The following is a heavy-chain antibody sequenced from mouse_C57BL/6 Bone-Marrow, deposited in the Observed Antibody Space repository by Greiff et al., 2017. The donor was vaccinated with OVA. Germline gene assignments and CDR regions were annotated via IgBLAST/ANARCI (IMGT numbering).Heavy chain of an antibody. J-gene: IGHJ1*03. CDR1: GYTFTSYW. D-gene: IGHD2-5*01. CDR2: IHPNSGST. CDR3: ARRGIVTCNFDV. V-gene: IGHV1-64*01. Sequence: QVQLQQSGAELVKPGASVKLSCKASGYTFTSYWMHWVKQRPGQGLEWIGMIHPNSGSTNYNEKFKSKATLTVDKSSSTAYMQLSSLTSEDSAVYYCARRGIVTCNFDVWGTGTTVTVSS.